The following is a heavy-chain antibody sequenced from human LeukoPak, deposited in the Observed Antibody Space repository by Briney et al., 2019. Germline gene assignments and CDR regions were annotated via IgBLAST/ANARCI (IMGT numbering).Heavy chain of an antibody. CDR3: AKDRVHHYDILTGYLDY. CDR2: IRYDGSNK. D-gene: IGHD3-9*01. CDR1: GFTFSSYG. V-gene: IGHV3-30*02. J-gene: IGHJ4*02. Sequence: GGSLRLSCASSGFTFSSYGMHWVRQAPGKGLEWVTFIRYDGSNKYYADSVKGRFTISRDNSKNTLYLQMNSLRAEDTAVYYCAKDRVHHYDILTGYLDYWGQGTLVTVSS.